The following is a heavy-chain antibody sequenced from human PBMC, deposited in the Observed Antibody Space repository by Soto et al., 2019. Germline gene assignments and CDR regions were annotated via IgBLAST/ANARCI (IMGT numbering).Heavy chain of an antibody. CDR1: GYSFTSYW. V-gene: IGHV5-10-1*01. CDR2: IDPSDSYT. CDR3: ARHEDQWELYSFDY. D-gene: IGHD1-26*01. J-gene: IGHJ4*02. Sequence: GESLKISCKGSGYSFTSYWIGWVRQMPGKGLEWMGRIDPSDSYTNYGPSFQGHVTISADKSISTAYLQWSSLKASDTAMYYCARHEDQWELYSFDYSAQGTLVTVSS.